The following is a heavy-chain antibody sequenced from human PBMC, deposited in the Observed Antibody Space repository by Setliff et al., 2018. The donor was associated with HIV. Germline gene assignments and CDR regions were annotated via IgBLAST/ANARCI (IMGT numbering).Heavy chain of an antibody. CDR1: GGSMNSGGYS. CDR2: IYHSGSA. Sequence: SETLSLTCAVSGGSMNSGGYSWSWIRQPPGKGLEWIGYIYHSGSAIYNPSLNSRVIISADRSKNQFSLELSSVTAADTAVYYCARGPTTVTNYYYYYMDAWGKGTTVTVSS. D-gene: IGHD4-17*01. J-gene: IGHJ6*03. V-gene: IGHV4-30-2*01. CDR3: ARGPTTVTNYYYYYMDA.